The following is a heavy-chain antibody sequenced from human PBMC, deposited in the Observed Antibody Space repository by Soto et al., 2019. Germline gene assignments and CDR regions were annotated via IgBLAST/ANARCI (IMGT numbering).Heavy chain of an antibody. D-gene: IGHD5-18*01. CDR2: VNPNSGYT. Sequence: PSVKVSCKASGYTFTNYDITWVRQAAGQGLEWVGWVNPNSGYTAYAQKFVGRVTMTRNTPLRTAYMELSSLTSGDTAVYYCARSYSYGCNDYWGQGTLVTVSS. CDR3: ARSYSYGCNDY. V-gene: IGHV1-8*01. CDR1: GYTFTNYD. J-gene: IGHJ4*02.